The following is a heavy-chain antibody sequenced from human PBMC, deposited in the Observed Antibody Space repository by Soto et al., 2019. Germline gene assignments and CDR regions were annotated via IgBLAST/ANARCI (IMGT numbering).Heavy chain of an antibody. J-gene: IGHJ4*02. CDR3: AKHDFWTLYNSGLDS. CDR2: IIGSGGDT. D-gene: IGHD3-3*01. CDR1: GFTFTSYA. V-gene: IGHV3-23*01. Sequence: EVQLLESGGGLVQPGGSLRLSCSASGFTFTSYAMSWVRQAPGKGLEWVSGIIGSGGDTKSADSVKGRFTISRDNFKNMLYLQMTSLRAEDTAVYYCAKHDFWTLYNSGLDSWGQGTLVTVSS.